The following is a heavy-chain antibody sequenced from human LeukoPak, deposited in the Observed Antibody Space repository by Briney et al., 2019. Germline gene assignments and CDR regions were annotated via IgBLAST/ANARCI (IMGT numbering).Heavy chain of an antibody. D-gene: IGHD4-17*01. CDR3: AREMTTGGFCDY. J-gene: IGHJ4*02. CDR2: IYHSGST. V-gene: IGHV4-30-2*01. CDR1: GGFISSGGYS. Sequence: SQTLSLTCAVSGGFISSGGYSWSWIRQPPGKGLEWIGYIYHSGSTYYSPSLKSRVTISVDRSKNQFSLKLSSVTAAATAVYYCAREMTTGGFCDYWGQGTLVTVSS.